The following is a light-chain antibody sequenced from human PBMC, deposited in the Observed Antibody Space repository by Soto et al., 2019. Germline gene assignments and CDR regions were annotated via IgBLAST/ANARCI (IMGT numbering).Light chain of an antibody. CDR2: SAS. J-gene: IGKJ2*01. CDR1: QSISTD. V-gene: IGKV3-15*01. Sequence: EIVMTQSPATLSVSPGERATLSCRASQSISTDLAWYQQKPGQPPRLLIYSASTKATGVPARFTGSGSGSAFTLTISGLQSEDFAVYYCQQGHNWPLTFGQGTRLEI. CDR3: QQGHNWPLT.